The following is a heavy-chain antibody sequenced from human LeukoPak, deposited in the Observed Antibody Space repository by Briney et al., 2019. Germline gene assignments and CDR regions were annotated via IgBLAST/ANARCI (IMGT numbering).Heavy chain of an antibody. J-gene: IGHJ4*02. CDR2: IKQDGSDK. V-gene: IGHV3-7*01. CDR3: ARGSWYGFY. CDR1: GLTFSGYW. Sequence: GGSLRLSCAASGLTFSGYWMSWVRQAPGKGLEWVANIKQDGSDKYYVDSVKGRFSISRDNAKNSLYLQMNSLRVEDTAVYYCARGSWYGFYWGQGALVTVSS. D-gene: IGHD6-13*01.